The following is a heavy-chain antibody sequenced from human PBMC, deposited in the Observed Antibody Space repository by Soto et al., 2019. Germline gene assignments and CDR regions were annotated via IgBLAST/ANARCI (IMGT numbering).Heavy chain of an antibody. CDR1: GYSFTSYW. J-gene: IGHJ6*02. CDR2: IYPSDSDT. CDR3: ARQKKEDIAAYYYYGMDV. V-gene: IGHV5-51*01. Sequence: PAESLNISCKGSGYSFTSYWIGWVRQLPGKGLEWMGIIYPSDSDTRYSPSFQGQVTISADKSISTAYLQWSSLKAPDTAMYYCARQKKEDIAAYYYYGMDVWGQGTTVTVSS. D-gene: IGHD6-13*01.